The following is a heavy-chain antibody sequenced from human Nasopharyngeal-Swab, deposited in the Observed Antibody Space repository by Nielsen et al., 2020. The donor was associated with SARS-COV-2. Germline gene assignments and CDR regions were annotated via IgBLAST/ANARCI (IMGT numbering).Heavy chain of an antibody. CDR2: ISSSSSYI. CDR3: ARTHPYDFWSGHKGGYGMDV. Sequence: GESLKISCAASGFTFSSYSMNWVRQAPGKGLEWVSSISSSSSYIYYADSVKGRFTISRDNAKNSLYLQMNSLRAEDTAVYYCARTHPYDFWSGHKGGYGMDVWGQGTTVTVSS. CDR1: GFTFSSYS. D-gene: IGHD3-3*01. J-gene: IGHJ6*02. V-gene: IGHV3-21*04.